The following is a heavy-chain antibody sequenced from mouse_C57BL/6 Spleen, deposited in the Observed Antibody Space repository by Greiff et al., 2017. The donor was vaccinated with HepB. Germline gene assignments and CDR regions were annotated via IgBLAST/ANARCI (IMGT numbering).Heavy chain of an antibody. CDR3: ARRRVTTEVANFDY. D-gene: IGHD2-2*01. Sequence: QVQLQQPGAELVRPGTSVKLSCKASGYTFTSYWMHWVKQRPGQGLEWIGVINPSDSYTNYNQKFKGKATLTVDTSSSTAYMQLSSLTSGDSAVYYCARRRVTTEVANFDYGGQGPTLTVSS. V-gene: IGHV1-59*01. J-gene: IGHJ2*01. CDR1: GYTFTSYW. CDR2: INPSDSYT.